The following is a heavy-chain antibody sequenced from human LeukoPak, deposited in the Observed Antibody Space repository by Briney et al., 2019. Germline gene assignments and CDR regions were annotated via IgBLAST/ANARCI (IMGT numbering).Heavy chain of an antibody. D-gene: IGHD3-10*01. CDR1: GYTFTDYY. CDR3: AGITDSMIRGVDFDY. J-gene: IGHJ4*02. Sequence: ASVKVSCKASGYTFTDYYIHWVRQAPGQGLEWMGWINPISGGTGYAQKFQGRVTMTRDTSINTAYMELSRLTSDDTAVYYCAGITDSMIRGVDFDYWGQGTLVAVSS. CDR2: INPISGGT. V-gene: IGHV1-2*02.